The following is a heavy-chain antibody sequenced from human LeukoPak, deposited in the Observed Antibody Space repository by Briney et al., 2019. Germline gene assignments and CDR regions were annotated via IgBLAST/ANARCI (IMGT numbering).Heavy chain of an antibody. CDR3: ARLYGGNSRYYYYYGMDV. CDR1: GYSFTSYW. V-gene: IGHV5-51*01. D-gene: IGHD4-23*01. CDR2: IYPGDSDT. J-gene: IGHJ6*02. Sequence: GGSLKISCKGSGYSFTSYWIGWVRQMPGKGLEWMGIIYPGDSDTRYSPSFQGQVTISADKSISTAYLQWSSLKASDTAMYYCARLYGGNSRYYYYYGMDVWGQGTTVTVSS.